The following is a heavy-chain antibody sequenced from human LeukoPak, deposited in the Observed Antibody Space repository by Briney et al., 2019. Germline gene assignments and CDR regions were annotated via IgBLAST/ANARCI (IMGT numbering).Heavy chain of an antibody. CDR1: GYTFTGYY. CDR3: ARDPYYYDSSGYFPFDY. D-gene: IGHD3-22*01. Sequence: ASVKVSCKASGYTFTGYYMRWVRQAPGQGLEWMGRINPNSGGTNYAQKFQGRVTMTRDTSISTAYMELSRLRSDDTAVYYCARDPYYYDSSGYFPFDYWGQGTLVTVSS. J-gene: IGHJ4*02. CDR2: INPNSGGT. V-gene: IGHV1-2*06.